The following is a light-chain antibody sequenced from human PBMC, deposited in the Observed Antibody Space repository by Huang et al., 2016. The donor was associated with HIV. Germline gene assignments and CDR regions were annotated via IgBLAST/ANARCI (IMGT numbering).Light chain of an antibody. J-gene: IGKJ3*01. Sequence: EIVMTQSPATLSASPGERATLSCRASQSVSSNLAWYQQQPGQAPRLLIYGASTRATGIPARFSGSGSGTDFTLTISSLQSEDFAVYYCQQNNNWPPLFTFGPGTKVDIK. CDR1: QSVSSN. CDR2: GAS. CDR3: QQNNNWPPLFT. V-gene: IGKV3-15*01.